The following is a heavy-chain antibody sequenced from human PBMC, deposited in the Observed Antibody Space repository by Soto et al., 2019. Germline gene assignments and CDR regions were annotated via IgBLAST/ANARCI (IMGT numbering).Heavy chain of an antibody. Sequence: GGSMRLSCTASGLTLGDYAMSWFRQAPGKGLEWVGFIRSKAYGGTTEYAASVKGRFTISRDDSKSIAYLQMNSLKTEDTAVYYCTRVFLRPYYYYMDVWGKGTTVTVSS. V-gene: IGHV3-49*03. CDR2: IRSKAYGGTT. CDR1: GLTLGDYA. J-gene: IGHJ6*03. D-gene: IGHD4-17*01. CDR3: TRVFLRPYYYYMDV.